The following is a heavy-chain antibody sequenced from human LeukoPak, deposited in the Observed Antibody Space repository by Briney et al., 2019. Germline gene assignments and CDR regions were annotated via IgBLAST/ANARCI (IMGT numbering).Heavy chain of an antibody. Sequence: GSLRLSCAASGFTFSSYEMNWVRQAPGKGLEWVSYISSSGSTIYYADSVKGRFTISRDNAKNSLYLQMNSLRAEDTAVYYCASAYSSSWYYYWGQGTLVTVSS. CDR2: ISSSGSTI. V-gene: IGHV3-48*03. CDR1: GFTFSSYE. CDR3: ASAYSSSWYYY. J-gene: IGHJ4*02. D-gene: IGHD6-13*01.